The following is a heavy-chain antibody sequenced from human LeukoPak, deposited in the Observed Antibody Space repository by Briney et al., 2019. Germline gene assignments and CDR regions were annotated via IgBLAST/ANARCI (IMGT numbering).Heavy chain of an antibody. CDR3: ARVGLQIVVVPAATTQTTYYYYMDV. CDR2: IYYSGST. D-gene: IGHD2-2*01. Sequence: SETLSLTCTVSGGSISSYYWSWIRQPPGKGLEWIGYIYYSGSTNYNPSLKSRVTISVDTSKNQFSLKLSSVTAADTAMYYCARVGLQIVVVPAATTQTTYYYYMDVWDTGTTVTVSS. CDR1: GGSISSYY. V-gene: IGHV4-59*12. J-gene: IGHJ6*03.